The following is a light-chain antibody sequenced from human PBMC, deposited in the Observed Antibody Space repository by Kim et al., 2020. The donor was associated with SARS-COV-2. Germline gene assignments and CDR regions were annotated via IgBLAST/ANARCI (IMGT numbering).Light chain of an antibody. CDR1: QSSRSC. J-gene: IGKJ4*01. CDR2: DES. CDR3: IRRYSTPLT. Sequence: ASLDVRVTITCQASQSSRSCLDWEQQKPGTAPNLPIYDESSLQGGVQTRFSDGGSRTHSALNISRLRPEGFATYYCIRRYSTPLTFGGGTKVDSK. V-gene: IGKV1-39*01.